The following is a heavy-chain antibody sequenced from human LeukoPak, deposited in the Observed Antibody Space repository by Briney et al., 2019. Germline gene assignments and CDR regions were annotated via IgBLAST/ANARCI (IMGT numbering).Heavy chain of an antibody. J-gene: IGHJ4*02. CDR2: VSVSGNT. CDR1: GFTLSSYA. CDR3: AKAPVTTCSGAYCYPFDY. V-gene: IGHV3-23*01. D-gene: IGHD2-21*01. Sequence: GGSLRLSCAASGFTLSSYAMSWVRQAPGKGLEWVSAVSVSGNTYHADSVKGRFTISRDSSKNTLYLQMNRLRAEDAAVYYCAKAPVTTCSGAYCYPFDYWGQGTLVTVSS.